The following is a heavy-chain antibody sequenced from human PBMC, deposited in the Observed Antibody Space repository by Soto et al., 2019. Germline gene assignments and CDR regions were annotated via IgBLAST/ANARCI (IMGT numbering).Heavy chain of an antibody. D-gene: IGHD6-6*01. J-gene: IGHJ3*02. V-gene: IGHV1-69*13. CDR1: GGTFSSYS. Sequence: SVNVSCKSSGGTFSSYSISWVRQAPGQGLECIGGIIPIFGTANYAQKFQGRVTITADESTSTAYMELSSLRSEDTAVYYCARDCNPSRRAARPRAFDIWGQGTMVTVSS. CDR3: ARDCNPSRRAARPRAFDI. CDR2: IIPIFGTA.